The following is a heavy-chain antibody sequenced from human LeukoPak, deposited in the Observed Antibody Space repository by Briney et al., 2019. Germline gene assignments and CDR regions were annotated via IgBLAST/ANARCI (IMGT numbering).Heavy chain of an antibody. J-gene: IGHJ4*02. D-gene: IGHD3-10*01. CDR1: GGSFSGYY. Sequence: SETLSLTCAVYGGSFSGYYWSWIRQPPGKGLEWIGYIYYSGSTNYNPSLKSRVTISVDTSKSQFSLKLSSVTAADTAVYYCARVGSRVNNYFDYWGQGTLVTVSS. CDR3: ARVGSRVNNYFDY. CDR2: IYYSGST. V-gene: IGHV4-59*01.